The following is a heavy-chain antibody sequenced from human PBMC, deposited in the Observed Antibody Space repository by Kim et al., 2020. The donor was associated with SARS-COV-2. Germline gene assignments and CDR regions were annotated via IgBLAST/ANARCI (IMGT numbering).Heavy chain of an antibody. CDR1: GFMFSSYW. CDR2: IKPDGSDQ. CDR3: VRSIDY. J-gene: IGHJ4*02. Sequence: GGSLRLSCAASGFMFSSYWMAWVRQAPGKGPEWVANIKPDGSDQFYVDSVRGRFTISRDNAKNSLFLQMNSLRAEDTAMYFCVRSIDYWGQGTLVTVSS. V-gene: IGHV3-7*01.